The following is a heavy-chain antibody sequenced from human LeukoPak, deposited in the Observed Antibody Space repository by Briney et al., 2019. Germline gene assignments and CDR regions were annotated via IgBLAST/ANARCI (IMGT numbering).Heavy chain of an antibody. J-gene: IGHJ4*02. CDR3: ARSYGSGSYSIDY. Sequence: PGGSLRLSCAASGFTFSSYSMNWVRQAPGKGLEWVSSISSSSSYIYYADSVKGRFTISRDNAKNSLYLQMNSLRAEDTAVYYCARSYGSGSYSIDYWGQGTLVTVSS. V-gene: IGHV3-21*01. CDR2: ISSSSSYI. D-gene: IGHD3-10*01. CDR1: GFTFSSYS.